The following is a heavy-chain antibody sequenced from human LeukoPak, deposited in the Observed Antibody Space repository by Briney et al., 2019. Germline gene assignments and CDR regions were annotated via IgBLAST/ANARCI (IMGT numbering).Heavy chain of an antibody. CDR1: GFTVSSYA. D-gene: IGHD6-6*01. Sequence: GGSLRLSCAASGFTVSSYAMSWVRQAPGKGLEWVSGISGSGSSTYYADSVKGRFTISRDNSKNTLYLQMNSLRAEDTAVYYCARDRGSSSGGFDPWGQGTLVTVSS. V-gene: IGHV3-23*01. CDR2: ISGSGSST. J-gene: IGHJ5*02. CDR3: ARDRGSSSGGFDP.